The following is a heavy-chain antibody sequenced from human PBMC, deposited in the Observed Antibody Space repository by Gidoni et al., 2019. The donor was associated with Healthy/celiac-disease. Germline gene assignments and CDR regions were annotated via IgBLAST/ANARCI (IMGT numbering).Heavy chain of an antibody. D-gene: IGHD5-12*01. V-gene: IGHV1-2*02. Sequence: QVQLVQSGAEVKKPGASVKVSFKASGYTFTGYYMHWARQAPGQGLEWKGWINPNSGGTNYAQKFQGRVTMTRDTSISTAYMELSRLRSDDTAVYYCARDTAADIVALDYWGQGTLVTVSS. J-gene: IGHJ4*02. CDR2: INPNSGGT. CDR3: ARDTAADIVALDY. CDR1: GYTFTGYY.